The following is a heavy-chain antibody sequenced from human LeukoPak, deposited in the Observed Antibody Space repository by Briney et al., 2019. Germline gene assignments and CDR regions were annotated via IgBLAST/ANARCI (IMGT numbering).Heavy chain of an antibody. Sequence: PSETLSLTCTVSGGSISSYYWSWLRQPPGKGLGWIGYIYYSGSTNYNPSLKSRVTISVDTSKNQFSLKLSSVTAADTAVYYCAREGSYDILTGYYYYYMDVWGKGTTVTVSS. CDR3: AREGSYDILTGYYYYYMDV. V-gene: IGHV4-59*01. J-gene: IGHJ6*03. CDR2: IYYSGST. D-gene: IGHD3-9*01. CDR1: GGSISSYY.